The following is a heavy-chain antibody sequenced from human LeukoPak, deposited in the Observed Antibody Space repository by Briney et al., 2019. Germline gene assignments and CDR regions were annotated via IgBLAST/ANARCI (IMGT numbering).Heavy chain of an antibody. CDR3: ARDLWGDGLDY. Sequence: PSVKLSCKASGYTFTGYYMHWVRQAPGQGLEWMGWINPNSGGTNYAQKFQGRVTMTRDTSISTAYMELSRLRSDDTAVYYCARDLWGDGLDYWGQGTLVTVSS. CDR2: INPNSGGT. J-gene: IGHJ4*02. CDR1: GYTFTGYY. D-gene: IGHD5-24*01. V-gene: IGHV1-2*02.